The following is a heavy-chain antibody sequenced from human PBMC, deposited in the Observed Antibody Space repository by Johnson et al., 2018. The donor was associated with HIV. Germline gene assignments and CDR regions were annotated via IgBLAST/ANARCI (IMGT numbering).Heavy chain of an antibody. V-gene: IGHV3-33*06. D-gene: IGHD2-21*01. CDR1: GFTFSSYG. CDR2: IWYDGSNK. CDR3: AKGDPVEGDVDDAFDI. Sequence: QVQLVESGGGLVKPGGTLRLFCAASGFTFSSYGMHWVRQAPGKGLEWVAVIWYDGSNKYYTDSVKGRFTISRDNSKNTLYLQMNSLRAEDTAVYYCAKGDPVEGDVDDAFDIWGQGTMVTVSS. J-gene: IGHJ3*02.